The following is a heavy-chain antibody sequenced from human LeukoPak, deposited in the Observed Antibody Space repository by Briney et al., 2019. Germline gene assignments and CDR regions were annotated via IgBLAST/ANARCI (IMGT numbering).Heavy chain of an antibody. D-gene: IGHD4-17*01. Sequence: GGSLEISCKGSGYSFTSYWIGGGRQMPGKGREWMGIIYPGDSDTRYRPSFQGQVTISADKSISTAYLQWSSLKASDTAMYSCARHPDDAYGDYWVYFDYWGRGTLVTVSS. CDR3: ARHPDDAYGDYWVYFDY. J-gene: IGHJ4*02. CDR1: GYSFTSYW. CDR2: IYPGDSDT. V-gene: IGHV5-51*01.